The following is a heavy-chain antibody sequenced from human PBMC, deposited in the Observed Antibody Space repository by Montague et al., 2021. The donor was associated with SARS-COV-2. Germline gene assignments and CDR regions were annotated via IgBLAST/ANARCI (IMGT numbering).Heavy chain of an antibody. D-gene: IGHD1-7*01. Sequence: SETLSLTCTVSGGSISSSSYYWGWIRQPPGKGLEWIGSIYYSGSTXYNPSLKSRVTISVDTSKNQFSLKLSSVTAADTAVYYCASASGWLCRGTYCFDYWGQGTLVTVSS. CDR3: ASASGWLCRGTYCFDY. V-gene: IGHV4-39*07. CDR2: IYYSGST. CDR1: GGSISSSSYY. J-gene: IGHJ4*02.